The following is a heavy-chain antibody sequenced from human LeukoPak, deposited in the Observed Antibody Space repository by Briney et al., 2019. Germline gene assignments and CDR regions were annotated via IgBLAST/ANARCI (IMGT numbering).Heavy chain of an antibody. V-gene: IGHV4-34*01. Sequence: SETLSLTCAVYGGSFSGYYWSWIRQPPGKGLEWIGEINHSGSTNYNPSLKSRVTISVDTSKNQFSLKLSSVTAADTAVYYCAGSWPSNDYWGQETLVTVSS. CDR2: INHSGST. D-gene: IGHD5-12*01. J-gene: IGHJ4*02. CDR3: AGSWPSNDY. CDR1: GGSFSGYY.